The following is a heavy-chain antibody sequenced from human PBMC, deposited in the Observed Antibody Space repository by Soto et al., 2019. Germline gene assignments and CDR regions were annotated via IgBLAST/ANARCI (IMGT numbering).Heavy chain of an antibody. Sequence: PSETLSLTCAVSGGSISSSNWWSWVRQPPGKGLEWIGEIYHSGSTNYNPSLKSRVTISVDKSKNQFSLKLSSVTAADTAVYYCARAHTYYDSSDYYLPYFDYWGQGTLVTVSS. V-gene: IGHV4-4*02. CDR1: GGSISSSNW. D-gene: IGHD3-22*01. CDR2: IYHSGST. CDR3: ARAHTYYDSSDYYLPYFDY. J-gene: IGHJ4*02.